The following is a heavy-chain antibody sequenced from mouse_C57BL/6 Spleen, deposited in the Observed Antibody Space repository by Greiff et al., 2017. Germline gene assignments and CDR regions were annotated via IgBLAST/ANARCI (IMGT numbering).Heavy chain of an antibody. CDR2: IYPGDGDP. V-gene: IGHV1-80*01. CDR1: GYAFSSYW. CDR3: ARPLTGTTWFAY. J-gene: IGHJ3*01. Sequence: QVQLKQSGAELVKPGASVKISCKASGYAFSSYWMNWVKQRPGKGLEWIGQIYPGDGDPNYNGKFKGKATLTADNSSSTAYMQLSILTYEDSAVYFCARPLTGTTWFAYWGQGTLVTVSA. D-gene: IGHD4-1*01.